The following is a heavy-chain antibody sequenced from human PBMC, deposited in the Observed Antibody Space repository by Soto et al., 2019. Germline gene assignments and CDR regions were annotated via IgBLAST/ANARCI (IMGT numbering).Heavy chain of an antibody. J-gene: IGHJ4*02. V-gene: IGHV5-51*01. CDR3: ARQGTSRGSDYAAFDL. CDR2: IYPGASDI. CDR1: GYTFIYFW. D-gene: IGHD3-10*01. Sequence: DSLKLSCQASGYTFIYFWVALVRQVPGKGLEWMGVIYPGASDIRYSPSSEGHVTISADKSTNTAYLQWSSLEAADTAIYYCARQGTSRGSDYAAFDLWGPGTLVTVSS.